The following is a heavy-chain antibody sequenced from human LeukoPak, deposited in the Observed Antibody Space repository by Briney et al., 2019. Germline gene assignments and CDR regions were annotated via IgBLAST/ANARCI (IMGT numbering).Heavy chain of an antibody. CDR3: ARGTAEFDS. CDR1: GFTFSNYA. V-gene: IGHV3-30-3*01. CDR2: ISYDGSNK. Sequence: GRSLRLSCAASGFTFSNYAMHWVGQAPGKGLEWVAVISYDGSNKSYGDSVKGRFTLSRDNSKNTLYLQMNYLRAEDSAVYYCARGTAEFDSWGQGTLVTVSS. D-gene: IGHD5-18*01. J-gene: IGHJ4*02.